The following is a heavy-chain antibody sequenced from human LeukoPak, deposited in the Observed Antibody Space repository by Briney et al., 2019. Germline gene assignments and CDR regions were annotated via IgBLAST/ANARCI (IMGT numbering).Heavy chain of an antibody. Sequence: GGSLRLSCAASGFTFSSYGMHWVRQAPGKGLEGVAVIWYDGSNKYYADSVKGRFTISRDNSKNTLYLQMNSLRAEDTAVYYCAVSSGWYSSYYYYGMDVWGQGTTVTVSS. D-gene: IGHD6-19*01. CDR3: AVSSGWYSSYYYYGMDV. V-gene: IGHV3-33*01. CDR1: GFTFSSYG. CDR2: IWYDGSNK. J-gene: IGHJ6*02.